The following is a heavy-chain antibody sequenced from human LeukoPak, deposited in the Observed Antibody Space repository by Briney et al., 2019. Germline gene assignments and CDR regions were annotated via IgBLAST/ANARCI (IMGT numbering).Heavy chain of an antibody. V-gene: IGHV3-33*01. CDR1: GFTFSNYG. J-gene: IGHJ5*02. CDR3: ARQGGLGNYATGSWFDP. Sequence: GGSLRLSCAGSGFTFSNYGMHWVRQAPGKGLEWVAVIWYEGTNKYYADSVKGRFTISRDNSKSTLYLQMDSLRAEDTAMYYCARQGGLGNYATGSWFDPWGQGTLVTDSS. D-gene: IGHD1-7*01. CDR2: IWYEGTNK.